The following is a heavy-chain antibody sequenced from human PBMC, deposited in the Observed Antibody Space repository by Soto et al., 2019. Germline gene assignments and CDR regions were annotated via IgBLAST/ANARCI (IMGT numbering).Heavy chain of an antibody. CDR3: ARGRYYDFWSGYYRSPLLDYYYGMDV. CDR1: GYTFTSYD. J-gene: IGHJ6*02. CDR2: MNPNSGNT. V-gene: IGHV1-8*01. D-gene: IGHD3-3*01. Sequence: ASVKVSCKASGYTFTSYDINWVRQATGQGLEWMGWMNPNSGNTGYAQKFQGRVTMTRNTSISTAYMELSSLRSEDTAVYYCARGRYYDFWSGYYRSPLLDYYYGMDVWGQGTTVTVSS.